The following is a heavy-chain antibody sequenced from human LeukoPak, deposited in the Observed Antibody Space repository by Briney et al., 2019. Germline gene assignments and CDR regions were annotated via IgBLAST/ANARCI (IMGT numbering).Heavy chain of an antibody. J-gene: IGHJ4*02. Sequence: PGGSLRLSCAASGFTLSDHWMTWVRQAPGKGLEWVAYIKQDGSEKYYVDSVKGRFTISRDNSKNSLYLQMNSLRAEDTAVYYCARGGRYFDYWGQGTLVTVSS. CDR2: IKQDGSEK. CDR1: GFTLSDHW. CDR3: ARGGRYFDY. V-gene: IGHV3-7*04. D-gene: IGHD5-12*01.